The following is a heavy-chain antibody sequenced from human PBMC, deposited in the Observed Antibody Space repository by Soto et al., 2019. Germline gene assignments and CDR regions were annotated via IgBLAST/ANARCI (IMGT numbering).Heavy chain of an antibody. V-gene: IGHV3-23*01. Sequence: GGSLRLSCSASGFTFRSHAMSWVRQAPGKGLEWVSAIIDDGGRAYYADSVKGRFTISRDNSKNTLSIQMNSLRAEDTAVYYCAKDKMEQWLVGGYFDYWGQGTQVTVSS. J-gene: IGHJ4*02. CDR1: GFTFRSHA. CDR2: IIDDGGRA. D-gene: IGHD6-19*01. CDR3: AKDKMEQWLVGGYFDY.